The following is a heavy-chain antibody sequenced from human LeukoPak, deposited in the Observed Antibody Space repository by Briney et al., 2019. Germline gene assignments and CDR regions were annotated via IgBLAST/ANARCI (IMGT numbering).Heavy chain of an antibody. V-gene: IGHV3-11*03. J-gene: IGHJ4*02. D-gene: IGHD4-23*01. CDR3: ARTYGGNQGFDY. Sequence: GGSLRLSCAASGFTFSDYYMSWIRQAPGKGLEWVSFISSTSSYIKDADSVKGRFTISRDNAKKSLYLQMNSLRAEDTAVYYCARTYGGNQGFDYWGQGTLVTVSS. CDR2: ISSTSSYI. CDR1: GFTFSDYY.